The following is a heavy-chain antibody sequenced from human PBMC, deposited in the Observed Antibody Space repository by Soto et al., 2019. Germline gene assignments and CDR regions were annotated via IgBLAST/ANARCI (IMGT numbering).Heavy chain of an antibody. V-gene: IGHV3-23*01. D-gene: IGHD6-13*01. CDR1: GFTFRSYA. J-gene: IGHJ5*02. Sequence: GGSLRLSCAASGFTFRSYAMSWVRQAPGKGLEWVSAISGSGGSAYYADSVKGRFTISRDNPKNTLYLQMNSLRAEDTAVYYCARGPAVQLGIWFDPWGQGTLVTVSS. CDR3: ARGPAVQLGIWFDP. CDR2: ISGSGGSA.